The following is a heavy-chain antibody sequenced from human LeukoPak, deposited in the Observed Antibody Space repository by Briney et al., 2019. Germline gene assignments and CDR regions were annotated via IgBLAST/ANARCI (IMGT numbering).Heavy chain of an antibody. CDR2: ISYSGST. D-gene: IGHD6-13*01. CDR3: ARVHNTKIAAAEK. CDR1: GGSISSYY. V-gene: IGHV4-59*01. J-gene: IGHJ2*01. Sequence: PSETLSLTCTVSGGSISSYYWSWIRQSPGKGLEWIGYISYSGSTDYNPSLKSRVTISVDTSKNQFSLKVNSVTAADTAVYYCARVHNTKIAAAEKWGRGTLDTVSS.